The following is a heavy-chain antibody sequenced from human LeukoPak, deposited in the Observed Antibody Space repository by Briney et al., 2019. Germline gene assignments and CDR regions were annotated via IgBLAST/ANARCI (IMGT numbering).Heavy chain of an antibody. Sequence: GGSLRLSCAASGFTVSSNHMNWVRQAPGKGLEWVSIIYNDGSTYNADSVKGRFTISRDNSKNTLYLQMNSLRAEDTAVYYCARDRAGTTLIRHHDYYYMDVWGKGTTVTVSS. J-gene: IGHJ6*03. CDR1: GFTVSSNH. CDR3: ARDRAGTTLIRHHDYYYMDV. D-gene: IGHD1-1*01. V-gene: IGHV3-53*01. CDR2: IYNDGST.